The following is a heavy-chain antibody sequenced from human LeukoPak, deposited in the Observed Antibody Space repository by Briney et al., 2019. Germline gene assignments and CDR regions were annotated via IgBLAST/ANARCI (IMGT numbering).Heavy chain of an antibody. CDR3: AKDSVTMVRGVMGD. Sequence: GGSLRLSCAASGFTFSSYGMHWVRQAPGKGLEWVAVISYDGSNKYYADSVKGRFTISRDNAKNSLYLQMNSLRAEDTALYYCAKDSVTMVRGVMGDWGQGTLVTVSS. J-gene: IGHJ4*02. CDR2: ISYDGSNK. V-gene: IGHV3-30*18. CDR1: GFTFSSYG. D-gene: IGHD3-10*01.